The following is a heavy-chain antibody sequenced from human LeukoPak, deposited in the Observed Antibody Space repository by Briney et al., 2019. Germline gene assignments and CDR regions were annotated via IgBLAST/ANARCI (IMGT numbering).Heavy chain of an antibody. Sequence: PSETLSLTCTVSGGSISSYYWSWIRQPPGKGLECIGYIYYSGSTNYNPSLKSRVTISVDTSKNQFSLKLSSVTAADTAVYYCARGPRWGYYGSGSYRSFYYYGMDVCGQGTTVTVSS. J-gene: IGHJ6*02. CDR2: IYYSGST. V-gene: IGHV4-59*01. CDR1: GGSISSYY. D-gene: IGHD3-10*01. CDR3: ARGPRWGYYGSGSYRSFYYYGMDV.